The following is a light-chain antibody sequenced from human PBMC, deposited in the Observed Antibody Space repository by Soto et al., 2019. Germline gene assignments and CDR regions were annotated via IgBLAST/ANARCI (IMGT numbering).Light chain of an antibody. J-gene: IGKJ2*01. V-gene: IGKV1-39*01. Sequence: DIQLAQSPASLSAAVGDRVVITCRASQTISKFLNWYQVKSGRAPRVMISSADTLESGVPPRFSGSGSVRDFTLTINNLQPEDIATYFCHQSYIVPFTFGQGTKVDIK. CDR1: QTISKF. CDR2: SAD. CDR3: HQSYIVPFT.